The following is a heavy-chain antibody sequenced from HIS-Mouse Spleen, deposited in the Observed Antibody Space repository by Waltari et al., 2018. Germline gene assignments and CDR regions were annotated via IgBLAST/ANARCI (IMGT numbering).Heavy chain of an antibody. V-gene: IGHV3-53*01. J-gene: IGHJ2*01. CDR2: IYSGGST. CDR3: ARGGLAAAGWYFDL. CDR1: GSTVSSTY. D-gene: IGHD6-13*01. Sequence: EVQLVESGGGLIQPGGSRRLPCEASGSTVSSTYLPWVRQAPGKGLEWVSVIYSGGSTYYADSVKGRFTISRDNSKNTLYLQMNSLRAEDTAVYYCARGGLAAAGWYFDLWGRGTLVTVSS.